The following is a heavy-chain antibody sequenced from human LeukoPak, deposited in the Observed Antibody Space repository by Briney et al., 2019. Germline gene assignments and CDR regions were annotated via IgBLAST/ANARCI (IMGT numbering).Heavy chain of an antibody. CDR1: GGSFSGYY. J-gene: IGHJ4*02. Sequence: SETLSLTCAVYGGSFSGYYWSWIRQPPGKGREWIGEINHSGSTNYNPSLKSRVTISVDTSKNQFSLKLSSVTAADTAVYYCATSTTVTTFDYWGQGTLVTVFS. CDR2: INHSGST. V-gene: IGHV4-34*01. CDR3: ATSTTVTTFDY. D-gene: IGHD4-11*01.